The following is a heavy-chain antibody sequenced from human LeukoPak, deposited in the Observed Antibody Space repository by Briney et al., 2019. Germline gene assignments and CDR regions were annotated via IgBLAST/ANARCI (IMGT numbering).Heavy chain of an antibody. CDR1: GFTVSSNY. D-gene: IGHD3-10*02. V-gene: IGHV3-21*01. J-gene: IGHJ6*04. Sequence: GGSLRLSCAASGFTVSSNYMSWVRQAPGKGLEWVSSISKGSGYIYQTDSVKGRFTISRDNDKNSLFLQMNSLRAEDTAVYYCAELGITMIGGVWGKGTTVTISS. CDR2: ISKGSGYI. CDR3: AELGITMIGGV.